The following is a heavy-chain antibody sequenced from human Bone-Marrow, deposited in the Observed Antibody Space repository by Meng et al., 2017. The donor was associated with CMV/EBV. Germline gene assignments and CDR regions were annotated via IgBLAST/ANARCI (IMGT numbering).Heavy chain of an antibody. Sequence: GGSLRLSCAASGFTFSGYAMHWVRQAPGKGLEWVAVIAFDGSNEYYADSVKGRFTISRDNSKNTLYLQMNSLRAEDTAVFYCARVGGDGVWAFDYWGQGTLVTGSS. CDR2: IAFDGSNE. CDR3: ARVGGDGVWAFDY. CDR1: GFTFSGYA. D-gene: IGHD2-8*01. J-gene: IGHJ4*02. V-gene: IGHV3-30*04.